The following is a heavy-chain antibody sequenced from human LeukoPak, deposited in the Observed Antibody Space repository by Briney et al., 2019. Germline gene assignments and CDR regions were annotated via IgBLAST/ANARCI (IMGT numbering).Heavy chain of an antibody. CDR1: GFPFSDFS. D-gene: IGHD2-8*01. J-gene: IGHJ4*02. V-gene: IGHV3-23*01. Sequence: GGSLRFSCATSGFPFSDFSMSWVRQAPGKGLEWISTTNSGGATTDYAESVKGRFTISRDNSKNILYLQMSSLRVEDTAMYYCAKQSYARSLGEGGPGTLVTVSS. CDR3: AKQSYARSLGE. CDR2: TNSGGATT.